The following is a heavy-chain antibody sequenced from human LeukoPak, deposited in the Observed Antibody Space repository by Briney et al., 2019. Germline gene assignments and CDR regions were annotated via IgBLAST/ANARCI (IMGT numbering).Heavy chain of an antibody. CDR2: INHSGST. CDR3: ARGRVGYCSSTSCYRRGSWFDP. V-gene: IGHV4-34*01. J-gene: IGHJ5*02. D-gene: IGHD2-2*03. CDR1: GGSFSGYY. Sequence: SETLSLTCAVYGGSFSGYYWSWIRQPPGKGLEWIGEINHSGSTNYNPSLKSRVTISVDTSKNQFSLKLSSVTAADTAVYYCARGRVGYCSSTSCYRRGSWFDPWGQGTLVTVSS.